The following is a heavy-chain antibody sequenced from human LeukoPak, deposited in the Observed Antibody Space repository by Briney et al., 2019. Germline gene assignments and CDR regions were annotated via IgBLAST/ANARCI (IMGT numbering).Heavy chain of an antibody. V-gene: IGHV5-51*01. CDR1: GYRFTIYW. J-gene: IGHJ1*01. CDR3: ARRGGSGSYWYFQH. Sequence: GESLKISCKGSGYRFTIYWIGWVRQLPGRGLEWIGIIYPGDSDIRYSPSFQGQVNISADKSISTAYLQWSSLKASDTAMYYCARRGGSGSYWYFQHWGQGTLVTVSS. D-gene: IGHD3-10*01. CDR2: IYPGDSDI.